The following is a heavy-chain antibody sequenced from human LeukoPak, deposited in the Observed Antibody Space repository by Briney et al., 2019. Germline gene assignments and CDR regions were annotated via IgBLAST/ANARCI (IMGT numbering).Heavy chain of an antibody. D-gene: IGHD6-13*01. CDR3: ARRYSSSWTKYYFDY. Sequence: GESLKISCKGSGYSFTSYWIGWVRQMPGKGLEWMGIIYPGDSDTRYSPSFQGQVTISADKSISTAYLQWSSLKASDTAMYYCARRYSSSWTKYYFDYWGQGTLVTVSS. V-gene: IGHV5-51*01. CDR2: IYPGDSDT. J-gene: IGHJ4*02. CDR1: GYSFTSYW.